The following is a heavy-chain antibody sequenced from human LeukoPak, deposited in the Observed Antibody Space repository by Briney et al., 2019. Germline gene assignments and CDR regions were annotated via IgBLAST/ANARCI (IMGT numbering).Heavy chain of an antibody. CDR2: IWYDGSNK. CDR1: GFTFSSYG. D-gene: IGHD6-19*01. J-gene: IGHJ3*02. V-gene: IGHV3-33*06. CDR3: AKGWDSSGWYSDDAFDI. Sequence: PGRSLRLSCAASGFTFSSYGMHWVRQAPGKGLEWVAVIWYDGSNKYYADSVKGRFTISRDNSKNTLYLQMNSLRAEDTAVYYCAKGWDSSGWYSDDAFDIWGQGTMVTVSS.